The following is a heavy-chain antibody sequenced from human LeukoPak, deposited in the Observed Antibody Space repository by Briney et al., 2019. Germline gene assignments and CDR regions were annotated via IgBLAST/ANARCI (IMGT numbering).Heavy chain of an antibody. CDR3: ARLGPAAGTSFDY. CDR2: IYTSGST. Sequence: PSQTLSLTCTVSGGSISSGSYYWRWIRQPAGKGLEWIGRIYTSGSTNYNPSLKSRVTISVDTSKNQFSLKLSSVTAADTAVYYCARLGPAAGTSFDYWGQGTLVTVSP. J-gene: IGHJ4*02. CDR1: GGSISSGSYY. D-gene: IGHD6-13*01. V-gene: IGHV4-61*02.